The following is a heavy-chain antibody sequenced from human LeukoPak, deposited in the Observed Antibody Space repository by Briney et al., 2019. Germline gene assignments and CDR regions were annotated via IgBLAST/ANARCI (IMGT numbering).Heavy chain of an antibody. V-gene: IGHV3-23*01. CDR1: GFTFTSNT. Sequence: GGSLRLSCEASGFTFTSNTMNWVRQAPGKGLEWVSGITGSGGATYYAKSVEGRFTISRDSSKNTLYLQMDSLRAEDTALYYCARDPNNRQGSRSRFDSWGQGTLVTVSS. CDR2: ITGSGGAT. CDR3: ARDPNNRQGSRSRFDS. J-gene: IGHJ4*02. D-gene: IGHD6-13*01.